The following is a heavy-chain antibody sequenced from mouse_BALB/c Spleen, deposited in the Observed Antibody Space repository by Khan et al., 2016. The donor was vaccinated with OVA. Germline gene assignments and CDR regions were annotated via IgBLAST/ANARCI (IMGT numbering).Heavy chain of an antibody. CDR2: IYPGSGTT. Sequence: VQLQEAGPELVKPGASVKMSCKASGYTFTDYIISWVKQRTGQGIEWIGEIYPGSGTTHYNEKFKGKATLTAAKSSNTAYMQLNSLTSEDSAIYCCARFETTVADYWGQGTTLTVSS. V-gene: IGHV1-77*01. D-gene: IGHD1-1*01. CDR3: ARFETTVADY. J-gene: IGHJ2*01. CDR1: GYTFTDYI.